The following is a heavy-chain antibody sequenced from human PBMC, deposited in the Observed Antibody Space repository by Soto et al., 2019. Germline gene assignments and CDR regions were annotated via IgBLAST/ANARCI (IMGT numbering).Heavy chain of an antibody. J-gene: IGHJ4*02. V-gene: IGHV4-59*01. CDR3: ARASRPSSPGLNLKYYYDSSGYYY. CDR1: GGSISSYY. D-gene: IGHD3-22*01. Sequence: SETLSLTCTVSGGSISSYYWSWIRQPPGKGLEWIGYIYYSGITNYNPSLKSRVTISVDTSKNQFSLKLSSVTAADTAVYYCARASRPSSPGLNLKYYYDSSGYYYWSQGTLVTVPS. CDR2: IYYSGIT.